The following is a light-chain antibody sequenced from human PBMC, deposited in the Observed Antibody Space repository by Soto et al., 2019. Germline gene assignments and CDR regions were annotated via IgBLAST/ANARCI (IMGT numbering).Light chain of an antibody. J-gene: IGKJ4*01. CDR2: DAS. V-gene: IGKV3-11*01. Sequence: EVVLTQSPATLSLSPGERATLSCRASQSVGMYLAWYQHKPGQAPRLLIYDASNRATGIPARFSGSGSGTDFTLNISSLEPEDFAVYYCQHRYSWPLTFGGGTRVEIK. CDR3: QHRYSWPLT. CDR1: QSVGMY.